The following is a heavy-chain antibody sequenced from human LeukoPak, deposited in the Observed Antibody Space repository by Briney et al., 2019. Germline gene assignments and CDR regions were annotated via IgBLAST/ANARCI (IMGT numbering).Heavy chain of an antibody. CDR1: GFTFSSHW. V-gene: IGHV3-7*01. CDR2: IKEDGGAK. CDR3: ARTAYCGDACYYYFDY. J-gene: IGHJ4*02. D-gene: IGHD2-21*02. Sequence: PGGSLRLSCAASGFTFSSHWMSWVRQAPGKGLEWVANIKEDGGAKYYVASVRGRFTLSRDNAKNSLYLQMNSLRAEDTAVYFCARTAYCGDACYYYFDYWGQGTLVTVSS.